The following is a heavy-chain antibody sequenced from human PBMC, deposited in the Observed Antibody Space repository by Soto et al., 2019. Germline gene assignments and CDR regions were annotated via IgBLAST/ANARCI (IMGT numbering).Heavy chain of an antibody. CDR3: ARDSPIGSTYSGYDAIDA. CDR1: GGTFSTST. Sequence: GASVKVSCKASGGTFSTSTFTWVRQAPGQGLEWMGRTIPILDVADYAQDFQGRVTITADKSTSTAYMELTSLTSKDTAVYYCARDSPIGSTYSGYDAIDAWGQGTLVTVSS. CDR2: TIPILDVA. D-gene: IGHD5-12*01. V-gene: IGHV1-69*04. J-gene: IGHJ5*02.